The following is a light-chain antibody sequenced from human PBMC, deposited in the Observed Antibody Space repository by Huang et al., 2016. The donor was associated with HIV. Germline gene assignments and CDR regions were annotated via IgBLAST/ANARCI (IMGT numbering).Light chain of an antibody. CDR1: QTFSNDY. V-gene: IGKV3-20*01. CDR2: AAS. J-gene: IGKJ1*01. Sequence: EIVLPQFQGPLSFSPGQRLPPSCRASQTFSNDYLAWYQQKPGQSPRLLIYAASTRAAGIPDRFSGSGSATDFILTVSRLEPEDSAVYYCQQYALSPWTFGHGTKVEI. CDR3: QQYALSPWT.